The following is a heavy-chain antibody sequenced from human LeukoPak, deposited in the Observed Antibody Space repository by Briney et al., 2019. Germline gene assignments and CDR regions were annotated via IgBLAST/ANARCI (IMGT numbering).Heavy chain of an antibody. CDR3: TRLRIAALRGAFDI. J-gene: IGHJ3*02. Sequence: PGGSLRLSCAASGFTFSSYAMSWVRQAPGKGLEWVSAISGSGGSTYYADSVKGRFTISRDNSKNTLYLQMNSLRAEDTAVYYCTRLRIAALRGAFDIWGQGTMVTVSS. D-gene: IGHD6-13*01. CDR1: GFTFSSYA. CDR2: ISGSGGST. V-gene: IGHV3-23*01.